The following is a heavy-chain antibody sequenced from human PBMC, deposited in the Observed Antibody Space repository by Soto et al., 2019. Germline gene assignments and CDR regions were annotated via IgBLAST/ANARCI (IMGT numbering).Heavy chain of an antibody. J-gene: IGHJ6*02. Sequence: GASVKVSCKASGYTFTGYFIHWVRQAPGQGLEWMGWINPNSGGTNYAETFQGRVTMTRATSISTVYMELSRLTSDDTAVYFCARKYLRINSRYEASMDVWGQGTTVTVSS. D-gene: IGHD6-13*01. CDR1: GYTFTGYF. V-gene: IGHV1-2*02. CDR3: ARKYLRINSRYEASMDV. CDR2: INPNSGGT.